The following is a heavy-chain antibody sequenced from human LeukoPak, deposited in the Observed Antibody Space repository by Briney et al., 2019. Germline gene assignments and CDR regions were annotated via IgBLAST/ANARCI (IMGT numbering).Heavy chain of an antibody. D-gene: IGHD2-2*01. V-gene: IGHV4-59*01. J-gene: IGHJ4*02. CDR2: IYYSGST. Sequence: PSETLSLTCTVSGGSISSYYWSWIRQPPGKGLEWIGYIYYSGSTNYNPSLKSRVTISVGTSKNQFSLKLSSVTAADTAVYYCARGALVVPAATFDYWGQGTLVTVSS. CDR3: ARGALVVPAATFDY. CDR1: GGSISSYY.